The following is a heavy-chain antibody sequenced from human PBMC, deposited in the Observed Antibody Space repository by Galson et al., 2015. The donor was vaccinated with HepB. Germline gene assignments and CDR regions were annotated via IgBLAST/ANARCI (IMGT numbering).Heavy chain of an antibody. D-gene: IGHD6-13*01. V-gene: IGHV3-48*02. J-gene: IGHJ5*02. Sequence: SLRLSCAASGFTFSSCSMNWVRQAPGKGLEWVSYISSSSSTIYYADSVKGRFTISRDNAKNSLYLQMNSLRDEDTAVYYCARAIASSWYGKASPIPNWFDPWGQGTLVTVSS. CDR1: GFTFSSCS. CDR2: ISSSSSTI. CDR3: ARAIASSWYGKASPIPNWFDP.